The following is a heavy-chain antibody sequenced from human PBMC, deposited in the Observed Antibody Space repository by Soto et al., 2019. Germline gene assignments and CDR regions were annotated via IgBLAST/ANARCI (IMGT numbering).Heavy chain of an antibody. CDR3: TRETVAGITGLDY. CDR2: ISVSDAFI. D-gene: IGHD1-20*01. CDR1: GFNVGAFA. J-gene: IGHJ4*02. V-gene: IGHV3-23*01. Sequence: PGGSLRLSCAASGFNVGAFAVNWVRQAPGKGLEWVSGISVSDAFIYYADSVRGRFSISRDASENILYLQMNSLRVDDTALYYCTRETVAGITGLDYWGQGTRVTSPQ.